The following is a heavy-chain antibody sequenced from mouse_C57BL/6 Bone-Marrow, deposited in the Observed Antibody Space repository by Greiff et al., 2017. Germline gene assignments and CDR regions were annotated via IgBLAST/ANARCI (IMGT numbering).Heavy chain of an antibody. CDR2: FHPSDIDT. CDR1: GYTFTSYW. Sequence: QVQLQQPGAELVKPGASVKVSCKASGYTFTSYWMHWVKQRPGQGLEWIGRFHPSDIDTNYNQKFKGKATLTVDKSSSTAYLQLSSLTSEDSAVDYGAMGRLLDGYFDVWGTGTTVTVSS. D-gene: IGHD2-3*01. CDR3: AMGRLLDGYFDV. J-gene: IGHJ1*03. V-gene: IGHV1-74*01.